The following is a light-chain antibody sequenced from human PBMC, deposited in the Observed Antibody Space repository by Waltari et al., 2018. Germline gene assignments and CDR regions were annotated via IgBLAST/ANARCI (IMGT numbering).Light chain of an antibody. CDR2: GAS. CDR3: QQYNNWPYF. V-gene: IGKV3-15*01. Sequence: EIVMTQSPATLSVSPGERASLSCRASQSVSSNLAWYQQRPGQAPRLLIYGASTRATGIPVRFSGSGSGTEFTLTISSLQSEDFAVYYCQQYNNWPYFFGQGTKLEIK. J-gene: IGKJ2*01. CDR1: QSVSSN.